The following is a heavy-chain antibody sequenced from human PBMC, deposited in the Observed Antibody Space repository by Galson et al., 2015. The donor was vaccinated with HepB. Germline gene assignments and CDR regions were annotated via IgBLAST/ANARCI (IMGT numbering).Heavy chain of an antibody. J-gene: IGHJ5*02. Sequence: SVKVSCKASGYSFTGYYMHWVRQAPGQGLEWMGWINPNSGYTNYAQKFQGRVTMTRDTSISTVYMELSRLRSDDTAVYYCARDCSGEWERLPCGFDPWGQGTLVTVSS. V-gene: IGHV1-2*02. D-gene: IGHD1-26*01. CDR1: GYSFTGYY. CDR3: ARDCSGEWERLPCGFDP. CDR2: INPNSGYT.